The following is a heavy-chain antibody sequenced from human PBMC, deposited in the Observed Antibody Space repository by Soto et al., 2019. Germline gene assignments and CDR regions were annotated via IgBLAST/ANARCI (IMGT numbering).Heavy chain of an antibody. D-gene: IGHD4-4*01. CDR3: ARGNNRPLQAIDY. CDR2: INHSGST. V-gene: IGHV4-34*01. CDR1: GGSFSGYY. J-gene: IGHJ4*02. Sequence: SETLSLTCAVYGGSFSGYYWSWIRQPPGKGLEWIGEINHSGSTNYNPSLKSRVTISVDTSKNQFSLKLSSVTAADTAVYYCARGNNRPLQAIDYWGQGTLVTVSS.